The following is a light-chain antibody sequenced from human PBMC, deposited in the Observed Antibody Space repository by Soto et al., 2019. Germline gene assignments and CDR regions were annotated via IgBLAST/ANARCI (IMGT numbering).Light chain of an antibody. V-gene: IGLV2-14*01. J-gene: IGLJ2*01. CDR1: SSDVGGYNY. CDR3: SSYTSSSTLV. Sequence: QSALTQPASVSGSPGQSITISCTGTSSDVGGYNYVSWYQQHPGKAPKLMIYDVSNRSSGVSNRFSGSKSGNTASLTISGLQAEDEADYYCSSYTSSSTLVFGGGTNLTVL. CDR2: DVS.